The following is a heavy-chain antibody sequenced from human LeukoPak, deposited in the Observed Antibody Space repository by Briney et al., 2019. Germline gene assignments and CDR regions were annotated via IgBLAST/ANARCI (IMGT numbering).Heavy chain of an antibody. CDR3: ARTPTPYSSSWLFDP. CDR1: GDSFNVYY. Sequence: SETLSLTCAVYGDSFNVYYWSWIRHPPGTGLEWTGEISHYGSTSYNPSLKSRVTISVDTSKHQFSLTLISVTAADTAVYYCARTPTPYSSSWLFDPWGQGTLVTVSS. J-gene: IGHJ5*02. CDR2: ISHYGST. D-gene: IGHD6-13*01. V-gene: IGHV4-34*01.